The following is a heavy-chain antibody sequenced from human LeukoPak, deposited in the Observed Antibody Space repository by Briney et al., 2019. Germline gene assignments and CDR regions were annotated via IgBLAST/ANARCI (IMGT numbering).Heavy chain of an antibody. V-gene: IGHV1-46*01. Sequence: ASVKVSCKASGYTFTSYYMHWVRQAPGQGLVWMGIINPSGGSTSYAQKFQGRVTMTRDTSTSTVYMELSSLRSEDTAVYYCARAAYCGGDCLNAFDIWGQGTMVTVSS. CDR3: ARAAYCGGDCLNAFDI. CDR2: INPSGGST. J-gene: IGHJ3*02. CDR1: GYTFTSYY. D-gene: IGHD2-21*02.